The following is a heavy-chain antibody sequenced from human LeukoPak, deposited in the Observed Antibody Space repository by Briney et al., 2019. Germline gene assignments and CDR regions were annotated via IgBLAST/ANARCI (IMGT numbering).Heavy chain of an antibody. Sequence: ASVKVSCKASGYTFTSYYMHWVRQAPGQGLEWMGIINPSGGSTSYAQKFQGRVTMTRDTSTSTVYMELSSLRSEDTAVYYCARDTHIVVVTTSGAFDIWGQGTRVTVSS. CDR3: ARDTHIVVVTTSGAFDI. V-gene: IGHV1-46*01. CDR2: INPSGGST. CDR1: GYTFTSYY. J-gene: IGHJ3*02. D-gene: IGHD2-21*02.